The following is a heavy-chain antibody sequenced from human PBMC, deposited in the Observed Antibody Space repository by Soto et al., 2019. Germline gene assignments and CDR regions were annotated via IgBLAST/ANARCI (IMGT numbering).Heavy chain of an antibody. J-gene: IGHJ4*02. CDR2: ISAYNGNT. Sequence: ASVKVSCKASGGTFSSYAISWVRQAPGQGLEWMGWISAYNGNTNYAQKLQGRVTMTTDTSTSTAYMELRSLRSDDTAVYYCARDLFYYYDSSGYPYWGQGTLVTVSS. V-gene: IGHV1-18*01. CDR1: GGTFSSYA. D-gene: IGHD3-22*01. CDR3: ARDLFYYYDSSGYPY.